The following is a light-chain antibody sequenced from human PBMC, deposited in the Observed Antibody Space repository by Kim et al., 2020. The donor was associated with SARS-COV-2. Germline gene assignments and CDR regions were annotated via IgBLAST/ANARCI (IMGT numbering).Light chain of an antibody. Sequence: QSALTQPPSVSGSLGQSVTISCTGASSDISSYNRVSWYQQPPGTAPKLVISEVSNRPSGVPDRFSGSKSGDTASLTISGLQSEDEGDYYCSSYTSSSTYVFGTGTKVTVL. CDR2: EVS. CDR3: SSYTSSSTYV. J-gene: IGLJ1*01. V-gene: IGLV2-18*02. CDR1: SSDISSYNR.